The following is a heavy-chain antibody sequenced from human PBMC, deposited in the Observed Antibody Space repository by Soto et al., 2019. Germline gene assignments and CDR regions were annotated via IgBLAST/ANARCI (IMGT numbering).Heavy chain of an antibody. D-gene: IGHD3-10*01. CDR3: ARGSLYIYYGSGENLYPAPYFDY. Sequence: ASVKVSCKASGYTFTSYGISWVRQAPGQGLEWMGWISAYNGNTNYAQKLQGRVTMTTDTSTSTAYMELRSLRSDDTAVYYCARGSLYIYYGSGENLYPAPYFDYWGQGTLVTVSS. CDR1: GYTFTSYG. J-gene: IGHJ4*02. V-gene: IGHV1-18*01. CDR2: ISAYNGNT.